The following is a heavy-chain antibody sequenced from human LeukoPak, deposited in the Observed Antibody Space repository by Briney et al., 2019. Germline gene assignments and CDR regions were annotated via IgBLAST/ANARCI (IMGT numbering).Heavy chain of an antibody. V-gene: IGHV3-21*01. CDR2: ISSGSSYI. J-gene: IGHJ5*02. Sequence: GGSLRLSCAASGFTFSSYSMNWVRQAPGKGLEWVSSISSGSSYIYYADSVKGRFTISRDNAKNSLYLEMNSLGAEDSAVYYCVRKTVGAKNWFDPWGQGTLVTVSS. D-gene: IGHD1-26*01. CDR3: VRKTVGAKNWFDP. CDR1: GFTFSSYS.